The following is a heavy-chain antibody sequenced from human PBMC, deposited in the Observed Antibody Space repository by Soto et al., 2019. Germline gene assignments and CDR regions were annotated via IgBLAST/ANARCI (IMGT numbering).Heavy chain of an antibody. CDR2: ISYDGSNK. CDR1: GFTFSSYA. D-gene: IGHD2-15*01. CDR3: ARDIVVVVAATPGY. V-gene: IGHV3-30-3*01. Sequence: QVQLVGSGGGVVQPGRSLRLSCAASGFTFSSYAMHWVRQAPGKGLEWVAVISYDGSNKYYADSVKGRFTISRDNSKNTLYLQMNSLRAEDTAVYYCARDIVVVVAATPGYWGQGTLVTVSS. J-gene: IGHJ4*02.